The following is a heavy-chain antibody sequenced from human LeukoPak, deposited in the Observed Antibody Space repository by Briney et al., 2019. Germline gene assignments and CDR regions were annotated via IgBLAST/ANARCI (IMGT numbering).Heavy chain of an antibody. CDR2: ISAYNGNT. Sequence: ASVKVSCKASGYTFTSYGISWVRQAPGQGLECMGWISAYNGNTNYAQKLQGRVTMTTDTSTSTAYMELRSLRSDDTAVYYCARGMVRGVIIYYYYMDVWGKGTTVTVSS. J-gene: IGHJ6*03. V-gene: IGHV1-18*01. CDR1: GYTFTSYG. CDR3: ARGMVRGVIIYYYYMDV. D-gene: IGHD3-10*01.